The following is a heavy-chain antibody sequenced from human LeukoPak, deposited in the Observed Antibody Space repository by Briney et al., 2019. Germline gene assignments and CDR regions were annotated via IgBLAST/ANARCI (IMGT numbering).Heavy chain of an antibody. J-gene: IGHJ4*02. V-gene: IGHV4-39*07. CDR2: IYYSGST. Sequence: PSETLSLTCTVSGDSISSSSYYWGWIRQPPGKGLEWIGSIYYSGSTYYNPSLKSRVTISVDTSKNQFSLKLSSVTAADTAVYYCARASYDYVWGSYRYQGRHFDYWGQGTLVTVSS. CDR3: ARASYDYVWGSYRYQGRHFDY. CDR1: GDSISSSSYY. D-gene: IGHD3-16*02.